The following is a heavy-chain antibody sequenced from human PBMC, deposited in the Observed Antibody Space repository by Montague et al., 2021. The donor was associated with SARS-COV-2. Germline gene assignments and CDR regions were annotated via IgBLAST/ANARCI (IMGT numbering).Heavy chain of an antibody. D-gene: IGHD2-2*02. V-gene: IGHV4-34*01. J-gene: IGHJ6*03. CDR3: ARLGDRVVPSPILGVGPYYSYYYMDV. CDR2: THHGGST. Sequence: SETLSLTCAVHGGSFSTYSWNWIRQPPGKGLEWIGETHHGGSTNYNPSLKSRVTISADTSKNQFSLKLTSVAAADTAVYYCARLGDRVVPSPILGVGPYYSYYYMDVWGKGTTVTVSS. CDR1: GGSFSTYS.